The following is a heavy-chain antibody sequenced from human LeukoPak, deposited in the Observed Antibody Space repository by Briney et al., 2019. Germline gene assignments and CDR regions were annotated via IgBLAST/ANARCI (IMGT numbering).Heavy chain of an antibody. CDR2: VYNSEYT. CDR1: GGSMSGYY. Sequence: SETLSLTCTVSGGSMSGYYWSWIRQPPGKGLEWIGYVYNSEYTKYNPSLKGRVSISFGTSENQFSPRLTSVTAADTAVYFCARNLGSGGSYLFDSWGQGTLVTVSS. J-gene: IGHJ4*02. CDR3: ARNLGSGGSYLFDS. D-gene: IGHD6-19*01. V-gene: IGHV4-4*08.